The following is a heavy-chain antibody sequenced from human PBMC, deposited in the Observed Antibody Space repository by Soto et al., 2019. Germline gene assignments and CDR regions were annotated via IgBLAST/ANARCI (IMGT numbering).Heavy chain of an antibody. D-gene: IGHD3-16*01. Sequence: EVPLIDSGGGLVEPGGSLRLSCTASGFTFSVAWMTWVRQAPGKGLEWLGRVKSRTSGGTVDYAAPVKGRFTISRDDSKNTVILQMNSLKMEDTAVYYCVADVAEVGKGEFDYWGQGALVTVSS. CDR3: VADVAEVGKGEFDY. V-gene: IGHV3-15*01. CDR2: VKSRTSGGTV. CDR1: GFTFSVAW. J-gene: IGHJ4*02.